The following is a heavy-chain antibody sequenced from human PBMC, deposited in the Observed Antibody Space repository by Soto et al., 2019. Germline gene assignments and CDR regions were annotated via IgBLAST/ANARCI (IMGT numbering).Heavy chain of an antibody. V-gene: IGHV4-39*01. J-gene: IGHJ4*02. CDR2: IYYSGST. CDR3: ASLGPYCSSYYFDY. Sequence: QLQLQESGPGLVKPSETLSLTCTVSGGSISSSSYYWGWIRQPPGKGLEWIGSIYYSGSTYYNPSLKSRVTISVDTSKNQFSLKLSSVTAADTAVYYCASLGPYCSSYYFDYWGQGTLVTVSS. D-gene: IGHD6-6*01. CDR1: GGSISSSSYY.